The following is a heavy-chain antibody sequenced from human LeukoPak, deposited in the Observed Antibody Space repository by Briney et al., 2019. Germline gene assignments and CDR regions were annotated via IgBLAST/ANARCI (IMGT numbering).Heavy chain of an antibody. V-gene: IGHV4-34*01. Sequence: PSETLSLTCAVYGGSFSGYYWSWIRQPPGKGLEWIGSIYYSGSTYYNPSLKSRVTISVDTSKNQFSLKLSSVTAADTVVYYCARAYDFWSGYPFDYWGQGTLVTVSS. CDR3: ARAYDFWSGYPFDY. CDR1: GGSFSGYY. J-gene: IGHJ4*02. D-gene: IGHD3-3*01. CDR2: IYYSGST.